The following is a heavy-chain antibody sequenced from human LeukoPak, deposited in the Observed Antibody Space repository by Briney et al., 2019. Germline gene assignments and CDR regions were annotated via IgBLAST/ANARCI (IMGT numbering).Heavy chain of an antibody. CDR1: GGSFSGYY. J-gene: IGHJ6*02. CDR2: INHSGST. V-gene: IGHV4-34*01. Sequence: KPSETLSLTCAVYGGSFSGYYWSWIRQPPGKGLEWIGEINHSGSTNYNPSLKSRVTISVDTSKNQFSLKLSSVTAADTAVCYCARGSGPHYWYYYYGMDVWGQGTTVTVSS. D-gene: IGHD2-8*02. CDR3: ARGSGPHYWYYYYGMDV.